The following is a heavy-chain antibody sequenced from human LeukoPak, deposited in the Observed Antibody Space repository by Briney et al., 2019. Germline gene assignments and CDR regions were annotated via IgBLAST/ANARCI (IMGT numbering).Heavy chain of an antibody. CDR1: GGSISSYY. Sequence: SETLSLTCTVSGGSISSYYWNWIRQPPGKGLEWIGSIYYSGSTYYNPSLKSRVTISVDTSKNQFSLKLSSVTAADTAVYYCARHLEFYGSGSEGDYWGQGTLVTVSS. V-gene: IGHV4-39*01. J-gene: IGHJ4*02. CDR2: IYYSGST. D-gene: IGHD3-10*01. CDR3: ARHLEFYGSGSEGDY.